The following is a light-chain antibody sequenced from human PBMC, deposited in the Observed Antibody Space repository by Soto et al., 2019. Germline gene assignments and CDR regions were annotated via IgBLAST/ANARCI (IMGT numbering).Light chain of an antibody. CDR2: DAS. V-gene: IGKV1-5*01. CDR1: QSISSW. J-gene: IGKJ1*01. Sequence: LSASVGDRVTITCRASQSISSWLAWYQQKPGKAPKLLIYDASSLESGVPSRFSGSGSGTEFTLTISSLQPDDFATYYCQQYNSYSFGQGTRWIS. CDR3: QQYNSYS.